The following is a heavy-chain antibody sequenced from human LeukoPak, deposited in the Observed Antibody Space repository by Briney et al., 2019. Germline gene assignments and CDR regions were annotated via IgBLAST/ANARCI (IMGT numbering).Heavy chain of an antibody. CDR1: GYTFTNYY. J-gene: IGHJ3*02. CDR3: ARGQLRYYDWAPFDI. V-gene: IGHV1-46*01. D-gene: IGHD3-9*01. CDR2: INPSHGTT. Sequence: ASVKVSCKASGYTFTNYYIHWVRQAPGQGLEWMGIINPSHGTTTCAQKFQGRVTITRDTSTSTVYMELSSLRSEDTAVYYCARGQLRYYDWAPFDIWGQGTMVTVPS.